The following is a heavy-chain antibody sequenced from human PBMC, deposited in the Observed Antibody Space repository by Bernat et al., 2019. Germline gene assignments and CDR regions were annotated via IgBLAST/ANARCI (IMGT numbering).Heavy chain of an antibody. D-gene: IGHD1-1*01. V-gene: IGHV3-15*07. CDR1: DFTFSKTW. J-gene: IGHJ4*02. CDR3: TTQSTTLDY. Sequence: VQLVESGGGLVKPGGSLRLSCAVSDFTFSKTWMHWVRQAPGKGLEWVGRIKSKSDGETTDYAAPVKGRFTISRDDSKNTLYLQMNSLKTEDTAVYYCTTQSTTLDYWGQGTLVTVSS. CDR2: IKSKSDGETT.